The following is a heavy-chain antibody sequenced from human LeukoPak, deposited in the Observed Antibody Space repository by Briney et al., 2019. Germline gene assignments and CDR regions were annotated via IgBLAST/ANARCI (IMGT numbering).Heavy chain of an antibody. J-gene: IGHJ4*02. D-gene: IGHD6-13*01. CDR2: ISGSGGST. CDR3: ARGSRRISSSWYSY. CDR1: GFTFSSYA. Sequence: GGSLRLSCAASGFTFSSYAMSWVRQAPGKGLEWVSAISGSGGSTYYADSVKGRFTISRDNSKNTLYLQMNSLRAEDTAVYYCARGSRRISSSWYSYWGQGTLVTVSS. V-gene: IGHV3-23*01.